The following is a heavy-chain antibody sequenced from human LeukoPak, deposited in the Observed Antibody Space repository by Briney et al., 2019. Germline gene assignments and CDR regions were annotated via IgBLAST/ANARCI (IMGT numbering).Heavy chain of an antibody. D-gene: IGHD6-19*01. CDR1: GFTFSSYG. V-gene: IGHV3-33*01. CDR2: IWYDGSNK. J-gene: IGHJ4*02. CDR3: ARDSAGEQWLVMGDY. Sequence: PGRSLRLSCAASGFTFSSYGMHWVRQAPGKGLEWVAVIWYDGSNKYYADSVKGRFTISRDNSKNTLYLQMNSLRDEDTAVYYCARDSAGEQWLVMGDYWGQGTLVTVSS.